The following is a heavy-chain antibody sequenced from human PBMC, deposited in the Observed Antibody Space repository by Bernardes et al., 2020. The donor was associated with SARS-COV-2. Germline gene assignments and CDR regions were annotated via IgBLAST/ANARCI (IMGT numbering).Heavy chain of an antibody. CDR1: GGSISSGGYY. V-gene: IGHV4-31*03. Sequence: SETLSLTCTVSGGSISSGGYYWSWIRQHPGKGLEWIGYIYYSGSTYYNPSLKSRVTISVDTSKNQFSLKLSSVTTADTAVYYCARSNGQWLVLRETADWGQGTLVTVSS. J-gene: IGHJ4*02. CDR3: ARSNGQWLVLRETAD. D-gene: IGHD6-19*01. CDR2: IYYSGST.